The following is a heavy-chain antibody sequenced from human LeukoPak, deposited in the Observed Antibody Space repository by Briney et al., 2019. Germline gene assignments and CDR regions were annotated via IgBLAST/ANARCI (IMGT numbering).Heavy chain of an antibody. CDR1: GYTFTSYG. CDR3: ARSYYDSSGYYFDY. J-gene: IGHJ4*02. CDR2: ISAYNGNT. Sequence: ASVKVSCKASGYTFTSYGISWVRQAPGQGLERMGWISAYNGNTNYAQKLQGRVTMTTDTSTSTAYMELRSLRSDDTAVYYCARSYYDSSGYYFDYWGQGTLVTVSS. D-gene: IGHD3-22*01. V-gene: IGHV1-18*01.